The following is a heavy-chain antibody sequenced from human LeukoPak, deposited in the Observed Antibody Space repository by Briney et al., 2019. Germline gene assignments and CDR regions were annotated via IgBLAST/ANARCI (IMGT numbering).Heavy chain of an antibody. CDR1: GFTFSSYW. V-gene: IGHV3-7*01. CDR2: IKQDGSEK. CDR3: ARGGYYGDVDY. D-gene: IGHD4-17*01. Sequence: GGSLRLSCAASGFTFSSYWMSWVRQVPGKGLEWVAKIKQDGSEKYYVDSVKGRFTISRDNAKNSLYLQMNSLRAEDTAVYYCARGGYYGDVDYWGQGTLVTVSS. J-gene: IGHJ4*02.